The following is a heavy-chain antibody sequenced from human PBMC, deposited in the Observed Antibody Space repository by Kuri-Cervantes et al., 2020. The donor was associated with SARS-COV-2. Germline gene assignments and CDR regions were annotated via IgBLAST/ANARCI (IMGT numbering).Heavy chain of an antibody. J-gene: IGHJ3*02. CDR2: IRYDGSNK. V-gene: IGHV3-30*02. Sequence: GESLKISCAASGFTFSSYWMSWVRQAPGKGLEWVAFIRYDGSNKYYADSVKGRFTISRDNSKNTLYLQMNSLRAEDTAVYYCAKLRAYYYDSSGYYWDDAFDIWGQGTMVTVSS. D-gene: IGHD3-22*01. CDR3: AKLRAYYYDSSGYYWDDAFDI. CDR1: GFTFSSYW.